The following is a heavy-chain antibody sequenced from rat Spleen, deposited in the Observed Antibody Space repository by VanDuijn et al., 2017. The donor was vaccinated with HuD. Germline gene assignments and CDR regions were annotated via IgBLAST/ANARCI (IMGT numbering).Heavy chain of an antibody. Sequence: VQLMESGPGLVQPSETLSLTCTVSGFSLTSYNVHWVRQPPGNKLEWMGYINSAGSTNYNPSLKSRISITRDTSKNQFFLQVNSVTTEDTATYYCARAYYDGTYYDHWGQGVMVTVSS. CDR1: GFSLTSYN. V-gene: IGHV3-3*01. D-gene: IGHD1-12*02. CDR2: INSAGST. J-gene: IGHJ2*01. CDR3: ARAYYDGTYYDH.